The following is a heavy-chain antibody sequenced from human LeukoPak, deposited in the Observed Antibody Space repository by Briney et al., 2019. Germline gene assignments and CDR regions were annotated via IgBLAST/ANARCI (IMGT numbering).Heavy chain of an antibody. Sequence: GGALRLSCAASGFTFSSYAMSWVRRAPGKGREGGSTIIGIGDSTYYPHSVKGRFTISRDNSKNTLYLQMNSLRAEDTAVYYCAKVTGTTDYYYYGMDVWGQGTTVTVSS. D-gene: IGHD1-7*01. CDR3: AKVTGTTDYYYYGMDV. CDR1: GFTFSSYA. CDR2: IIGIGDST. V-gene: IGHV3-23*01. J-gene: IGHJ6*02.